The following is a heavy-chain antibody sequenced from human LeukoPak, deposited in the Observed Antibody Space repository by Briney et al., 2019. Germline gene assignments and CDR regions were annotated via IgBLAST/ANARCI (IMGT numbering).Heavy chain of an antibody. V-gene: IGHV3-48*04. CDR3: AGGGRIAAAGSFDY. Sequence: GGSLRLSCAASGFTFSSYSMNWVRQAPGKGLEWVSYISSSSSTIYYADSVKGRFTISRDNAKNSLYLQMNSLRAEDTAVYYCAGGGRIAAAGSFDYWGQGTLVTVPS. CDR2: ISSSSSTI. D-gene: IGHD6-13*01. CDR1: GFTFSSYS. J-gene: IGHJ4*02.